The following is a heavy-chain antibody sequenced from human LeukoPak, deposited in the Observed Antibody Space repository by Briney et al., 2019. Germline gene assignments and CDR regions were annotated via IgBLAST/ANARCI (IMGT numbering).Heavy chain of an antibody. Sequence: SETLSLTCTVSGGSISSGSYYWSWIRQPAGKGLEWIGRIYTSGSTNYNPSLKSRVTISVDTSKSQFSLKLSSVTAADTAVYYCATTSSSWLYNWFDPWGQGTLVTVSS. V-gene: IGHV4-61*02. CDR1: GGSISSGSYY. D-gene: IGHD6-13*01. CDR3: ATTSSSWLYNWFDP. J-gene: IGHJ5*02. CDR2: IYTSGST.